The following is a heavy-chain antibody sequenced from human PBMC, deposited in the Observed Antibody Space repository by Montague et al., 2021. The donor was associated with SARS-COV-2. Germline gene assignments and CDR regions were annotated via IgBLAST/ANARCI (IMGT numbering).Heavy chain of an antibody. Sequence: SETLSLTCTVSGVSVSNRYTHWSWIRQSPGKGLEWIGHIDYGGSPNYSPSLHSRVTISLDTSKNQLSPRLNSATAADTAAYYCASYWQGGSGRGSWGQGTLVTVSS. CDR2: IDYGGSP. D-gene: IGHD3-10*01. CDR3: ASYWQGGSGRGS. CDR1: GVSVSNRYTH. J-gene: IGHJ5*02. V-gene: IGHV4-61*01.